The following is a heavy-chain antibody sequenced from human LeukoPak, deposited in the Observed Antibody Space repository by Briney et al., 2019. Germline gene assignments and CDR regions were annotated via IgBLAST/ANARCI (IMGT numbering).Heavy chain of an antibody. J-gene: IGHJ3*01. Sequence: PSETLSLTCSVSGGSMSGYYWIWIRQPPGKGLEWIGYMYYSGSTTYNPSLKSRVTISLDTSKDEFSLKVTSATAADTAMYYCARFSGSFEAFGVWGQGTMVTVSS. CDR2: MYYSGST. CDR1: GGSMSGYY. D-gene: IGHD3-10*01. CDR3: ARFSGSFEAFGV. V-gene: IGHV4-59*01.